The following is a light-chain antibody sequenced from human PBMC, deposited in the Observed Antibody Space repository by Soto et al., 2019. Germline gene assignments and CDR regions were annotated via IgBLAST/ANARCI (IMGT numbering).Light chain of an antibody. J-gene: IGKJ1*01. CDR1: QSISSW. CDR3: QYYNNYCWT. V-gene: IGKV1-5*03. Sequence: DIQLTQSPSTLSASVGDIVTITCRASQSISSWLAWYQQKPGKAPKFLIYKTSNLESGVPSRFSGSVSVTAFTLTISSLQPDDFATYYCQYYNNYCWTFGQGTKVEIK. CDR2: KTS.